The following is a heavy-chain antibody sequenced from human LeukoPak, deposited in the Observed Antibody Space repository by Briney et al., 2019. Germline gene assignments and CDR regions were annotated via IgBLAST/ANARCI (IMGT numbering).Heavy chain of an antibody. J-gene: IGHJ3*02. CDR2: IYYSGST. D-gene: IGHD2/OR15-2a*01. Sequence: NPSETLSLTCTVSGGSISSYYWSWIRQPPGKGLEWIGYIYYSGSTNYNPSLKSRVTISVDTSKNQFSLKLSSVTAADTAVYYCARIVIVPMNAFDIWGQGTMVTVSS. V-gene: IGHV4-59*01. CDR1: GGSISSYY. CDR3: ARIVIVPMNAFDI.